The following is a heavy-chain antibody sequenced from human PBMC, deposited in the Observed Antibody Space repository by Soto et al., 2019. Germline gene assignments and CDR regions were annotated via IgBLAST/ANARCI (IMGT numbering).Heavy chain of an antibody. CDR2: IYYSGST. V-gene: IGHV4-59*08. D-gene: IGHD5-12*01. CDR3: AGCGYDLPYLGCYYMDV. Sequence: SETLSLTCTVSGGSISSYYWSWIRQPPGKGLEWIGYIYYSGSTNYNPSLKSRVTISVDTSKNQFSLKLSSVTAADTAVYYCAGCGYDLPYLGCYYMDVWGKGTTVTVSS. CDR1: GGSISSYY. J-gene: IGHJ6*03.